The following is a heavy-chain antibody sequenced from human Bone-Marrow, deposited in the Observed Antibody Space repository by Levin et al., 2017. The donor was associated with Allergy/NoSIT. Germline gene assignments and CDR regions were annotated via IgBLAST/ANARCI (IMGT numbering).Heavy chain of an antibody. Sequence: GGSLRLSCAASGFTFSVHWMTWVCQTPGKGLEWVAKINKDGTEGYYVESVKGRFTISRDNAQNSVFLQMSNLRVEDTALYYCARGVSFAFDNWGQGTLVTVSS. CDR2: INKDGTEG. V-gene: IGHV3-7*01. CDR3: ARGVSFAFDN. J-gene: IGHJ4*02. CDR1: GFTFSVHW.